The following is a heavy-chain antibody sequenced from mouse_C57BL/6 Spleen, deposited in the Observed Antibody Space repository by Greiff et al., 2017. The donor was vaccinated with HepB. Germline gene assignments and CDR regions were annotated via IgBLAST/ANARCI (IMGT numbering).Heavy chain of an antibody. CDR1: GYTFTDYY. CDR3: ARYDGNYFDY. Sequence: QLLQSGPELVKPGASVKISCKASGYTFTDYYINWVKQRPGQGLEWIGWIYPGSGNTKYNEKFKGKATLTADTSSSTAYMQLSSLTSEVSAVYVGARYDGNYFDYWGQGTTVTVSS. D-gene: IGHD2-1*01. V-gene: IGHV1-84*01. J-gene: IGHJ2*01. CDR2: IYPGSGNT.